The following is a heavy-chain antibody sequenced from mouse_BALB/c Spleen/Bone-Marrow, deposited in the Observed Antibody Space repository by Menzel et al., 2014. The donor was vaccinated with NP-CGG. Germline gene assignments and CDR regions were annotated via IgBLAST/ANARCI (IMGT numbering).Heavy chain of an antibody. Sequence: EVKLVESGGGLVQPGGSLKLSCATSGFTFSDYYMYWVRQTPEKRLEWVAYISNGGGSTYYPDTVKGRFTISRDNAKNTLYLQMSRLKSEDTAMYYCARRGWYYAMDYWCQGTSVTVSS. CDR1: GFTFSDYY. V-gene: IGHV5-12*02. D-gene: IGHD2-3*01. CDR2: ISNGGGST. J-gene: IGHJ4*01. CDR3: ARRGWYYAMDY.